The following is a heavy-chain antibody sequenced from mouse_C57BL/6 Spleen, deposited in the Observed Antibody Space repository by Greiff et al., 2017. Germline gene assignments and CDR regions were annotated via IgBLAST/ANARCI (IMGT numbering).Heavy chain of an antibody. CDR1: GFTFSSYA. D-gene: IGHD1-1*01. V-gene: IGHV5-4*01. J-gene: IGHJ1*03. CDR2: ISDGGSYT. CDR3: ARGGAGSSYWYFDV. Sequence: VQLVESGGGLVKPGGSLKLSCAASGFTFSSYAMSWVRQTPEKRLEWVATISDGGSYTYYPDNVKGRFTISRDNAKNNLYLQMSHLKSEDTAMYYCARGGAGSSYWYFDVWGTGTTVTVSS.